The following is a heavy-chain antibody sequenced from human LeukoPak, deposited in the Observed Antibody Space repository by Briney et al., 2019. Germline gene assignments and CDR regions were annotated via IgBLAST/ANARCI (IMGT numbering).Heavy chain of an antibody. J-gene: IGHJ3*02. V-gene: IGHV3-48*03. CDR2: ISSSGSTI. CDR3: ARDPAYGDYVGAFDI. D-gene: IGHD4-17*01. CDR1: GFTFSSYE. Sequence: PGGSLRLSCAAYGFTFSSYEMNWVRQAPGKGLEWGSYISSSGSTIYYADSVKGRFTISRDNAKNSLYLQMNSLRAEDTAVYYCARDPAYGDYVGAFDIWGQGTMVTVSS.